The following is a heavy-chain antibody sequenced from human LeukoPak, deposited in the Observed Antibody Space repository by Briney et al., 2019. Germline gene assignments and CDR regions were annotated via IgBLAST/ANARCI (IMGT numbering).Heavy chain of an antibody. Sequence: GGSLRLSCAASGFTFSSYGMTWVRQAPGMGLEWVSGMSGSGDSIYYADSAKGRFTISRDNSKNTLYLQMNSLRAEDTAVYYCAKGMRGSGTYYKDSYDCWGQGTLVTVSS. D-gene: IGHD3-10*01. CDR2: MSGSGDSI. V-gene: IGHV3-23*01. J-gene: IGHJ4*02. CDR1: GFTFSSYG. CDR3: AKGMRGSGTYYKDSYDC.